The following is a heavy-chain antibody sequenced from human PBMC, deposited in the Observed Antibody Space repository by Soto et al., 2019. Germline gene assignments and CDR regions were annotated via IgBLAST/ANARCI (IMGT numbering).Heavy chain of an antibody. Sequence: EVQLVESEGGLVQPGGSLRLSCAASGFTFSYYWMHWVRQAPGQGQVWVSRIHSDGSSTTYADSVKGRFTISRDNAKNTLYLQMKRLRAEDTAVYYCARGDRGAFDLWGQGTMVTVSS. D-gene: IGHD2-21*02. CDR3: ARGDRGAFDL. CDR1: GFTFSYYW. V-gene: IGHV3-74*01. J-gene: IGHJ3*01. CDR2: IHSDGSST.